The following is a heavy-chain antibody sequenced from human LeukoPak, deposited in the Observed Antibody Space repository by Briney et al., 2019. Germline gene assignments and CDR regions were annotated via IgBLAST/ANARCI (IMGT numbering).Heavy chain of an antibody. CDR3: AREGIAARPLGY. CDR2: ISYDGSNK. D-gene: IGHD6-6*01. CDR1: GFTFSSYA. V-gene: IGHV3-30*01. J-gene: IGHJ4*02. Sequence: EGSLRLSCAASGFTFSSYAMHWVRQAPGKGLEWVAVISYDGSNKYYADSVKGRFTISRDNSKNTLYLQMNSLRAEDTAVYYCAREGIAARPLGYWGQGTLVTVSS.